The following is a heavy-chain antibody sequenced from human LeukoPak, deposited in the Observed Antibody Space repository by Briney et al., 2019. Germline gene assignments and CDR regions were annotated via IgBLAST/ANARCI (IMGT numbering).Heavy chain of an antibody. CDR1: GFTFSSYG. CDR3: AKDPTRLRRSRGPNWFDP. Sequence: GGSLRLSCAASGFTFSSYGMHWVRQAPGKGLEWVAVISYDGSNKYYADSVKGRFTISRDNSKNTLYLQMNSLRAEDTAVYYCAKDPTRLRRSRGPNWFDPWRQGTLVTVSS. CDR2: ISYDGSNK. V-gene: IGHV3-30*18. J-gene: IGHJ5*02. D-gene: IGHD4-17*01.